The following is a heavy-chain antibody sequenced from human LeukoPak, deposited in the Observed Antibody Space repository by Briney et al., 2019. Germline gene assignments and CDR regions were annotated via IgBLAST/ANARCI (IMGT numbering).Heavy chain of an antibody. V-gene: IGHV4-59*01. Sequence: SETLSLTCTVSGGSISSYYWSWIRQPPGKGLEWIGYIYYSGSTTYNPSLKSRVTMSEDTSKKHFSLKLSSVTAADTAVYYCARVPQYSSGEGGFDYWGQGTLVTVSS. J-gene: IGHJ4*02. D-gene: IGHD6-25*01. CDR2: IYYSGST. CDR1: GGSISSYY. CDR3: ARVPQYSSGEGGFDY.